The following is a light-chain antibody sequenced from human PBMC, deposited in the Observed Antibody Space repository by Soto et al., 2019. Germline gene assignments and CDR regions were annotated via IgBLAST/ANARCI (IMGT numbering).Light chain of an antibody. CDR3: AAWDDSLNGYV. J-gene: IGLJ1*01. CDR1: SSNIGSNT. Sequence: QPVLTQPPSASGTPGQRVTISCSGSSSNIGSNTVNWYQHRPGTAPKLLIYSNNQRPSVVPDRFSGSKSGTSASLAISGLQSEYEGDYDRAAWDDSLNGYVFGTGTQLPVL. V-gene: IGLV1-44*01. CDR2: SNN.